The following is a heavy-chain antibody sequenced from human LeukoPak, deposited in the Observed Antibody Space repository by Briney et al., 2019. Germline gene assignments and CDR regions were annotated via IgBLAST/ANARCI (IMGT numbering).Heavy chain of an antibody. CDR1: GGSISSYY. Sequence: PSETLSLTCTVSGGSISSYYWSWIRQPAGKGLEWIGRIYTSGSTNYNPSLKSRVTMSVDTSKNQFSLKLSSVTAADTAVYYCARGDLRLGELSSHYYHYYGMDVWGQGTTVTVSS. CDR2: IYTSGST. J-gene: IGHJ6*02. CDR3: ARGDLRLGELSSHYYHYYGMDV. D-gene: IGHD3-16*02. V-gene: IGHV4-4*07.